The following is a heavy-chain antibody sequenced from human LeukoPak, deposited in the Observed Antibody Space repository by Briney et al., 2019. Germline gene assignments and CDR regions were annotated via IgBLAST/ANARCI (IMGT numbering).Heavy chain of an antibody. V-gene: IGHV3-30*04. J-gene: IGHJ4*02. CDR2: ISYDGSNK. Sequence: GGSLRLSCAASGFTFSSYAMHWVRQAPGKGLEWVAVISYDGSNKYYADSVKGRFTNSRDNSKNTLYLQMNSLRAEDTAVYYCARVAVAGTNLYFDYWGQGTLVTVSS. CDR1: GFTFSSYA. CDR3: ARVAVAGTNLYFDY. D-gene: IGHD6-19*01.